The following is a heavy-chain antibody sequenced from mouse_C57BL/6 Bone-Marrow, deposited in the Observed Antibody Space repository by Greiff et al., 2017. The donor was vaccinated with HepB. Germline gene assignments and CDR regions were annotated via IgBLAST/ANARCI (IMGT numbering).Heavy chain of an antibody. J-gene: IGHJ1*03. CDR1: GFSLTSYG. CDR2: IWSGGST. V-gene: IGHV2-2*01. Sequence: VMLVESGPGLVQPSQSLSNTCTVSGFSLTSYGVHWVRQSPGKGLEWLGVIWSGGSTDYNAAFISRLSISKDNSKSQVFFKINSLQDDDTAIYYCARNGDYYWGYFDVWGTGTTVTVSS. D-gene: IGHD1-1*01. CDR3: ARNGDYYWGYFDV.